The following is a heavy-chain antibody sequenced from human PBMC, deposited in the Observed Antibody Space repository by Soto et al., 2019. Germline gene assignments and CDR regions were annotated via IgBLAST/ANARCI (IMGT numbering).Heavy chain of an antibody. Sequence: SETLSLTCAVYGGSFSGYYWSWIRQPPGKGLEWIGEINHSGSTNYNPSLKSRVTISVDTSKNQFSLKLSSVTAADTAVYYCQTEYSYGPHFDYWGQGTLVTVSS. CDR1: GGSFSGYY. CDR3: QTEYSYGPHFDY. J-gene: IGHJ4*02. D-gene: IGHD5-18*01. CDR2: INHSGST. V-gene: IGHV4-34*01.